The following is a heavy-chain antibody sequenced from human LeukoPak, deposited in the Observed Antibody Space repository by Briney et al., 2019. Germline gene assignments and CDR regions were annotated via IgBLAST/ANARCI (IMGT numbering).Heavy chain of an antibody. CDR2: INHSGST. CDR1: GGSFSGYY. Sequence: PSGTLSLTCAVYGGSFSGYYWSWIRQPPGKGLEWIGEINHSGSTNYNPSLKSRVTISVDTSKNQFSLKLSSVTAADTAVYYCARGQQLVIDYWGQGTLVTVSS. CDR3: ARGQQLVIDY. V-gene: IGHV4-34*01. J-gene: IGHJ4*02. D-gene: IGHD6-6*01.